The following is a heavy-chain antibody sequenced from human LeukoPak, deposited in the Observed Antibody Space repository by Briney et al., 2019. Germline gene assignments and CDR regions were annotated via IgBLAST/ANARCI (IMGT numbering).Heavy chain of an antibody. Sequence: SETLSLTCTVSGGSISCSSYYWGWIRQPPGKGLEWIGSIYYSGSTYYNPSLKSRVTISVDTSKNQFSLKLSSVTAADTAVYYCASLTKGDYDFWSGPHSWDVWGKGTTVTVSS. CDR1: GGSISCSSYY. D-gene: IGHD3-3*01. V-gene: IGHV4-39*01. CDR2: IYYSGST. CDR3: ASLTKGDYDFWSGPHSWDV. J-gene: IGHJ6*04.